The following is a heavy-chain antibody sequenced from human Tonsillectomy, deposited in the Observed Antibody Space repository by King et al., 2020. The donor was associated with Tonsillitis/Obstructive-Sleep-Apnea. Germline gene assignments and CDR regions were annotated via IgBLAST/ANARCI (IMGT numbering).Heavy chain of an antibody. J-gene: IGHJ4*02. CDR1: GGSISSSSYY. CDR3: ARQSTGGCTGGVCYSRPFDY. V-gene: IGHV4-39*01. CDR2: IYYSGST. D-gene: IGHD2-8*02. Sequence: QLQESGPGLVKPSETLSLTCTVSGGSISSSSYYWGWIRQPPGKGLEWIGSIYYSGSTYYNPSLKSRVTISVETSKNQFSLKLSSVPAADTAVYYCARQSTGGCTGGVCYSRPFDYWGQGTLVTVSS.